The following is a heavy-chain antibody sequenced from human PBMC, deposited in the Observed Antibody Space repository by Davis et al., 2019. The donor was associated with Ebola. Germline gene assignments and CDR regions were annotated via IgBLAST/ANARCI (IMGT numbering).Heavy chain of an antibody. D-gene: IGHD2-15*01. CDR2: IIPVVDTK. J-gene: IGHJ5*02. CDR3: ARAIVVGEPWFDP. Sequence: AASVKVSCKTSGGTFTNYAVNWVRQAPGQGLEWMGRIIPVVDTKDYAQKFQGRVTLTADKATNTAYMELSGLRFDDTAVYYCARAIVVGEPWFDPWGQGTLVTVSS. V-gene: IGHV1-69*04. CDR1: GGTFTNYA.